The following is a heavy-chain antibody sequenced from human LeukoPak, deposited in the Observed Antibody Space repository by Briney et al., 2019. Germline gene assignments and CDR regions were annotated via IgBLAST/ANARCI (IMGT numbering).Heavy chain of an antibody. CDR2: ISAYNGNT. D-gene: IGHD5-18*01. V-gene: IGHV1-18*01. CDR1: GYTFTSYG. J-gene: IGHJ4*02. Sequence: ASVKVSCKASGYTFTSYGISWVRQAPGQGLEWMGWISAYNGNTNYEQKLQGGRIMTTDTSTSTAYMELRSLRSDDTAVYYCARAKSYSPTYFDYWGQGTLVTVSS. CDR3: ARAKSYSPTYFDY.